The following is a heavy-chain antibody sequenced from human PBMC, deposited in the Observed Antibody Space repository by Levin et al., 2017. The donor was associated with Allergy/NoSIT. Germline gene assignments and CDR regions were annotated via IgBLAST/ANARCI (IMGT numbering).Heavy chain of an antibody. CDR1: GFTFSNAW. CDR3: TTDPQLLWFGELFGDY. J-gene: IGHJ4*02. V-gene: IGHV3-15*01. CDR2: IKSKTDGGTT. D-gene: IGHD3-10*01. Sequence: GGSLRLSCAASGFTFSNAWMSWVRQAPGKGLEWVGRIKSKTDGGTTDYAAPVKGRFTISRDDSKNTLYLQMNSLKTEDTAVYYCTTDPQLLWFGELFGDYWGQGTLVTVSS.